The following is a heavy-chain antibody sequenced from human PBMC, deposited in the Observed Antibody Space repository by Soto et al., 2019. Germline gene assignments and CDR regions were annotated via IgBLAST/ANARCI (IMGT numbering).Heavy chain of an antibody. CDR2: ISGSGGST. J-gene: IGHJ4*02. Sequence: GGSLRLSCAASGFTFSSHAMSWVRQAQGKGLEWVSAISGSGGSTYYADSVKGRFTISRDNSKNTLYLQMNSLRAEDTAVYYCAKVLKETYYYDSSGYQPVDYWGQGTLVTVSS. CDR3: AKVLKETYYYDSSGYQPVDY. V-gene: IGHV3-23*01. D-gene: IGHD3-22*01. CDR1: GFTFSSHA.